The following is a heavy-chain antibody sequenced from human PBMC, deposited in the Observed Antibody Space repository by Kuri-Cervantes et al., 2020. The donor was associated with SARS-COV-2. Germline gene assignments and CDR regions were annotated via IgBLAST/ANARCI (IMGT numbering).Heavy chain of an antibody. CDR1: GCSISSYY. D-gene: IGHD3-10*01. CDR2: IYYSVST. J-gene: IGHJ4*02. CDR3: AHIVPKTMEFDY. V-gene: IGHV4-59*01. Sequence: GSLRLSCTVSGCSISSYYWSWIRQPPGKGLEWIGYIYYSVSTNYNPSLKSRVTISVGTSKNQFSLKLSSVTAADTAVYYCAHIVPKTMEFDYWGKGTLVTVSS.